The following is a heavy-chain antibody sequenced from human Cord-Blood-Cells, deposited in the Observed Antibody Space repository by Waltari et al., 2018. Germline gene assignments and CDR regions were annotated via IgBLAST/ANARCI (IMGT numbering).Heavy chain of an antibody. CDR3: ASIPKLGSFDY. CDR2: ISYDGSNK. D-gene: IGHD7-27*01. Sequence: QVQLVESGGGVVQPGRSLRLSCAASGFTFSSYAMHWVRQAPGKGLEWVAVISYDGSNKYYADSVKGRFTISRDNSKNTLYLQMNSLRAEDTAVYYCASIPKLGSFDYWGQGTLVTVSS. CDR1: GFTFSSYA. J-gene: IGHJ4*02. V-gene: IGHV3-30-3*01.